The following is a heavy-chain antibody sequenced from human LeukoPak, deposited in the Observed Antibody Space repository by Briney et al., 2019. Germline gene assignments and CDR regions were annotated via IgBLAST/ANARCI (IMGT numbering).Heavy chain of an antibody. Sequence: PGGSLRLSCAASGFTFSSYAMSWVRQAPGKGLEWVSAISGSGGSTYYADSVKGRFTISRDNSKNTLYLQMNSLRAEDTAVYYCAKDASYDFWSGYSWFDPWGQGTLVTVSS. V-gene: IGHV3-23*01. J-gene: IGHJ5*02. CDR3: AKDASYDFWSGYSWFDP. D-gene: IGHD3-3*01. CDR1: GFTFSSYA. CDR2: ISGSGGST.